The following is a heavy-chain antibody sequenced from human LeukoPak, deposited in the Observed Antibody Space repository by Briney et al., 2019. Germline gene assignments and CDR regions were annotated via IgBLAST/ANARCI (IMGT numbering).Heavy chain of an antibody. CDR2: IYSGGST. J-gene: IGHJ4*02. CDR1: GFSVSRNY. Sequence: PGGSLRLSCAASGFSVSRNYMSWVRQVPGKGLEWVSIIYSGGSTYYADSVKARFTISRDNTKNTLYLQMNSLRAGDTAVYYCARAVGGPSYGGHFDYWGQGTLVTVSS. D-gene: IGHD5-18*01. V-gene: IGHV3-66*01. CDR3: ARAVGGPSYGGHFDY.